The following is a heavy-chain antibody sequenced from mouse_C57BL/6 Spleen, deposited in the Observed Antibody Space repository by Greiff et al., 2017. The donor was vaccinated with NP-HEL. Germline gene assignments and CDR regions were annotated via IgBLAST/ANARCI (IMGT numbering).Heavy chain of an antibody. V-gene: IGHV1-64*01. CDR2: IHPNSGST. J-gene: IGHJ1*03. CDR3: ARSGTTVVATDWYFDV. Sequence: QVQLQQPGAELVKPGASVKLSCKASGYTFTSYWMHWVKQRPGQGLEWIGMIHPNSGSTNYNEKFKSKATLTVDKSSSTAYMRLSSLTSEDSAVYYCARSGTTVVATDWYFDVWGTGTTVTVSS. CDR1: GYTFTSYW. D-gene: IGHD1-1*01.